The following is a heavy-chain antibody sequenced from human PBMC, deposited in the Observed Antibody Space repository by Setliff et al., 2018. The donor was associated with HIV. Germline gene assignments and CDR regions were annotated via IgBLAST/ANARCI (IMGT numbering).Heavy chain of an antibody. Sequence: GESLKISCVASGFTLSSHEMSWVRQAPGKGLEWVSYISNGGTTIYYADSVKGRFTISRDNGKNSLYLQMTSLRADDTALYYCAGEGQATDSFDMWGQGTMVTVSS. CDR2: ISNGGTTI. D-gene: IGHD5-12*01. V-gene: IGHV3-48*03. J-gene: IGHJ3*02. CDR1: GFTLSSHE. CDR3: AGEGQATDSFDM.